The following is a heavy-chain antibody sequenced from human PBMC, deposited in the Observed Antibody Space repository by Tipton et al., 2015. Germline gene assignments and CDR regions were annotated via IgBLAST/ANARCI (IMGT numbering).Heavy chain of an antibody. V-gene: IGHV5-51*01. CDR2: IYPDDSDT. Sequence: AQLVQSGAEVKKPGESLKISCKGSGYSFTSHWIGWVRQMPGKGLEWMGIIYPDDSDTRYSPSFQDQVTISADKSISTAYLQWNSLKASDIAMYYCARLRFVAQDAFDIWGQGTMVTVSS. D-gene: IGHD2-15*01. J-gene: IGHJ3*02. CDR1: GYSFTSHW. CDR3: ARLRFVAQDAFDI.